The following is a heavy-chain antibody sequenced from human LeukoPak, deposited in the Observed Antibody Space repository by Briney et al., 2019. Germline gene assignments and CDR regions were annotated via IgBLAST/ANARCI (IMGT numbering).Heavy chain of an antibody. V-gene: IGHV4-39*07. CDR1: GGSISSSSYS. CDR2: IYYSGST. J-gene: IGHJ6*03. CDR3: ARGAAMATYYYYMDV. D-gene: IGHD5-18*01. Sequence: SETLSLTCTVSGGSISSSSYSWGWIRQPPGKGLEWIGTIYYSGSTYYNPSLKSRVTISVDTSKNQFSLKLSSVTAADTAVYYCARGAAMATYYYYMDVWGKGTTVTVSS.